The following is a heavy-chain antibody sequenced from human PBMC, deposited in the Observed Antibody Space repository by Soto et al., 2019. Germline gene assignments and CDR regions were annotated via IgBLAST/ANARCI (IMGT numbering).Heavy chain of an antibody. D-gene: IGHD1-7*01. V-gene: IGHV3-23*01. Sequence: GGSLRLSCAASGFTFSSYATSWVRQAPGKGLEWVSTISGSGGSTYYADSVKGRFTISRDNSKNTLYLQLNSLRAEGTAVYYCARLSGTTVYFDYWGQGTLVTVSS. CDR3: ARLSGTTVYFDY. CDR2: ISGSGGST. J-gene: IGHJ4*02. CDR1: GFTFSSYA.